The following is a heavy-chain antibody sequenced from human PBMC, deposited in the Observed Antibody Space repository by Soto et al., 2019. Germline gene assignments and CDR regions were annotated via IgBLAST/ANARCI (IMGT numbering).Heavy chain of an antibody. Sequence: QVQVVQSGAEVKKPGSSVRVSCKASGGTSSSYAITWMRQAPGQGLEWMGGIIPILDTTYYAQKFQGRVTFTTDESTSTVYMELSSLTSEDTAVYYCASGGTTVNRRFDFWGQGTLVTVSS. CDR2: IIPILDTT. V-gene: IGHV1-69*01. D-gene: IGHD4-4*01. CDR3: ASGGTTVNRRFDF. J-gene: IGHJ4*02. CDR1: GGTSSSYA.